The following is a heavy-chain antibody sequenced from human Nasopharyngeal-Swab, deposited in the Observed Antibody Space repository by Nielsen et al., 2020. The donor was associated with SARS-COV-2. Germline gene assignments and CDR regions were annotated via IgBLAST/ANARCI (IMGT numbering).Heavy chain of an antibody. CDR2: LKTGGSDT. CDR3: AKDGGLTTFPYYYYYGMDV. D-gene: IGHD4/OR15-4a*01. CDR1: GFTFSTYW. V-gene: IGHV3-74*01. J-gene: IGHJ6*02. Sequence: GESLKISCAASGFTFSTYWMHWVRHAPGKGLVWVSRLKTGGSDTRYADSVKGRFTISRDNSKNTLYLQMNSLRAEDTAVYYCAKDGGLTTFPYYYYYGMDVWGQGTTVTVSS.